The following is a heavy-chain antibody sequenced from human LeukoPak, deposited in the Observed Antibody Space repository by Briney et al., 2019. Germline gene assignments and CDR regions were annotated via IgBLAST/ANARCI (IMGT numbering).Heavy chain of an antibody. J-gene: IGHJ4*02. CDR1: GGSISSSNW. Sequence: SGTLSLTCAASGGSISSSNWWSWVRQPPGKGLEWIGEIYHSGSTNYNPSLKSRVTISVDKSKNQFSLKLSSVTAADTAVYYCARSGAQWELHFDYWGQGTLVTVSS. CDR3: ARSGAQWELHFDY. D-gene: IGHD1-26*01. V-gene: IGHV4-4*02. CDR2: IYHSGST.